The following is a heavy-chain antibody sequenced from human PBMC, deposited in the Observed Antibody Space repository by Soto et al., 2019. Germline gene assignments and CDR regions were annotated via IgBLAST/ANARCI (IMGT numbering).Heavy chain of an antibody. CDR2: IYWDDDN. CDR3: ARALGSWGAYYFDY. V-gene: IGHV2-5*02. CDR1: GFSLNTYGVG. Sequence: QITLKESGPTLVKPTQTLTLTCTVSGFSLNTYGVGVGWIRQPPGKALEWLALIYWDDDNRYSPSLKSRLTITKDTSKNQVVLTMTNMDPVDTVTYYCARALGSWGAYYFDYWGQGTLVTVSS. J-gene: IGHJ4*02. D-gene: IGHD3-16*01.